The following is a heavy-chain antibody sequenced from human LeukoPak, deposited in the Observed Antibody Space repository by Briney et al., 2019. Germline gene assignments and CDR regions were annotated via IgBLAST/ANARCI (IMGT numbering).Heavy chain of an antibody. CDR1: GGSISSYY. V-gene: IGHV4-59*08. CDR3: AHSFGDSFDY. D-gene: IGHD2-21*02. Sequence: SETLSLTCTVSGGSISSYYWSWIRQPPGKGLEGIGYIYYSGSTNYNPSLKRRVTLPVDTRKNQVSRKLISVTAADTAVYYSAHSFGDSFDYWGQGTLVTVSS. J-gene: IGHJ4*02. CDR2: IYYSGST.